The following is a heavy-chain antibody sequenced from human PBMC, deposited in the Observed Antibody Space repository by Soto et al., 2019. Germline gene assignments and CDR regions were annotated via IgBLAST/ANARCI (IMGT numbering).Heavy chain of an antibody. D-gene: IGHD6-6*01. Sequence: ASVKVSCKTSGYTFITYAIHWVRQAPGPGLEWMGWINTGTGGTKYSQKFQGRVTFTTDTSASTVYMELSSLTSEDTAVYYCARESYGSSENWFDPWGKGTLVTFSS. CDR2: INTGTGGT. V-gene: IGHV1-3*04. CDR1: GYTFITYA. J-gene: IGHJ5*02. CDR3: ARESYGSSENWFDP.